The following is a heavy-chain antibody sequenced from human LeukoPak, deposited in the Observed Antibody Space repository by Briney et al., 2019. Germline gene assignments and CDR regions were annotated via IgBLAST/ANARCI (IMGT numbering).Heavy chain of an antibody. CDR2: IYYSGST. V-gene: IGHV4-39*07. J-gene: IGHJ4*02. CDR1: GGSISGSSYY. CDR3: ARATTYGDYYFDY. Sequence: SETLSLTCTVSGGSISGSSYYWGWIRQPPGKGLEWIGSIYYSGSTYYNPSLKSRVSVSVDTSKNQFSLKLSSVTAADTAVYYCARATTYGDYYFDYWGQGTLVTVSS. D-gene: IGHD4-17*01.